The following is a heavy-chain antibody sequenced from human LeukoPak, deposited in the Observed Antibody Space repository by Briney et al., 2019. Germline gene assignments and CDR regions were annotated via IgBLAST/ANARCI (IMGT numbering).Heavy chain of an antibody. CDR3: ARGGRRFDY. V-gene: IGHV3-7*03. Sequence: GGSLRLSCAASGFTFSNYWTTWVRQAPGKGLEWVANIKQDGSEKYYVDSVKGRFTISRDNAKNSLYLQMNSLRAEDTAVYYCARGGRRFDYWGQGTLVTVSS. J-gene: IGHJ4*02. CDR2: IKQDGSEK. CDR1: GFTFSNYW. D-gene: IGHD1-26*01.